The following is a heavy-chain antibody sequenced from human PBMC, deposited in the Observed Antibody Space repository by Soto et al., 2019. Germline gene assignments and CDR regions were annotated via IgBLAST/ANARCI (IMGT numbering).Heavy chain of an antibody. CDR2: ISAYNGNT. CDR1: GYSFTSYG. J-gene: IGHJ4*02. CDR3: ARDGSGYDCHF. Sequence: VEVYCKESGYSFTSYGICWVRQAPGQGLEWMGWISAYNGNTNYAQKLQGRVTMTTDTSTSTAYMELRSLRSDVTAVYYCARDGSGYDCHFWGQGSLVTVSS. V-gene: IGHV1-18*01. D-gene: IGHD5-12*01.